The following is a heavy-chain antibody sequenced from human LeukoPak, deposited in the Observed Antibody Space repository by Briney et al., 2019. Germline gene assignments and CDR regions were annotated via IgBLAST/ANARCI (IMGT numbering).Heavy chain of an antibody. CDR3: ARLGDYYVSSGYGN. CDR1: GGSISSYY. CDR2: IYTSGST. D-gene: IGHD3-22*01. J-gene: IGHJ4*02. Sequence: SETLSLTCTVSGGSISSYYWSWIRQPPGKGPEWIGYIYTSGSTNYNPSLKSRVTISVDTSKNQFSLKLSSVTAADTAVYYCARLGDYYVSSGYGNWGQGTLVTVSS. V-gene: IGHV4-4*09.